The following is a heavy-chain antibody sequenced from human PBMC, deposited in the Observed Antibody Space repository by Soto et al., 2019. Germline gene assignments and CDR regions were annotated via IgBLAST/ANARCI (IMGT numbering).Heavy chain of an antibody. CDR1: GFTFSSYG. V-gene: IGHV3-30*18. CDR2: ISYDGSNK. Sequence: PGGSLRLSCAASGFTFSSYGMHWVRQAPGKGLEWVAVISYDGSNKYYADSVKGRFTISRDNSKNTLYLQMNSLRAEDTAVYYCAKDRGDSSQSFDYWGQGTLVTVSS. D-gene: IGHD3-22*01. CDR3: AKDRGDSSQSFDY. J-gene: IGHJ4*02.